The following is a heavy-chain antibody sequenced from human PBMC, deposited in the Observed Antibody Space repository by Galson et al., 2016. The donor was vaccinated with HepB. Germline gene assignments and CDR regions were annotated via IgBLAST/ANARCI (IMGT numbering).Heavy chain of an antibody. CDR3: AREGRGWSSGLDY. V-gene: IGHV1-2*02. CDR1: GYTFIDYY. J-gene: IGHJ4*02. D-gene: IGHD6-19*01. CDR2: INPNSGGT. Sequence: SVKVSCKASGYTFIDYYIHWVRQAPGQGLEWMGWINPNSGGTDYALKFQGRVTMTRDTSITTVYMDLRRLKSDDTAVYYCAREGRGWSSGLDYWGQGTLVSVSS.